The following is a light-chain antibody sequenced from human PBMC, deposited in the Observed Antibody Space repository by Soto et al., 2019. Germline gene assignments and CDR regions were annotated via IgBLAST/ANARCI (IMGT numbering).Light chain of an antibody. Sequence: EIVLTQSPGTLSLSPGERATLSCRASQSISSIYLAWYQQKPGQAPRLLIYGASRRATGIPDRFSGRESGTDFTLTITTLETEDSAVYFCQQYASSPYTFGQGTKVDIK. CDR1: QSISSIY. CDR2: GAS. V-gene: IGKV3-20*01. CDR3: QQYASSPYT. J-gene: IGKJ2*01.